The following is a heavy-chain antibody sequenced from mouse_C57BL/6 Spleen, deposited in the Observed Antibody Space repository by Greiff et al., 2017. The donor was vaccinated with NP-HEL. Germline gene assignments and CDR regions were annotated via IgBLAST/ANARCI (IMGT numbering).Heavy chain of an antibody. J-gene: IGHJ3*01. CDR1: GYAFSSSW. D-gene: IGHD2-4*01. CDR3: ASSAMMTTDGFAY. Sequence: VQLQQSGPELVKPGASVKISCKASGYAFSSSWMNWVKQRPGKGLEWIGRIYPGDGDTNYNGKFKGKATLTADKSSSTAYMQLSSLTSEDSAVYFGASSAMMTTDGFAYWGQGTLVTVSA. CDR2: IYPGDGDT. V-gene: IGHV1-82*01.